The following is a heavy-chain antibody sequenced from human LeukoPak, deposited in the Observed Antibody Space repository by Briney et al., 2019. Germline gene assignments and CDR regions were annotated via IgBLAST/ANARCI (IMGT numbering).Heavy chain of an antibody. V-gene: IGHV3-21*01. CDR2: ISSSSSYI. D-gene: IGHD3-3*01. J-gene: IGHJ4*02. Sequence: GGSLRLSCAASGLTFSSYSMNRVRQAPGKGLEWVSSISSSSSYIYYADSVKGRFTISRDNAKNSLYLQMSSLRAEDTAVYYCARANNDFWSGYYSYFYFDYWGQGTLVTVSS. CDR3: ARANNDFWSGYYSYFYFDY. CDR1: GLTFSSYS.